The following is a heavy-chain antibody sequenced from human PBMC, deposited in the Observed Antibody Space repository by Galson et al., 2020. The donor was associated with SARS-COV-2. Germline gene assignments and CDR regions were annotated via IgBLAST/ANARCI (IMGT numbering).Heavy chain of an antibody. CDR1: RFTFRSSA. V-gene: IGHV3-30*01. D-gene: IGHD6-19*01. J-gene: IGHJ4*02. Sequence: GGSLRLSCVASRFTFRSSAMHWVRQAPGKALEWVAIISYDGSNKYSADSVKGRFTISRDNSKNTLYLQMNSLRAEDTAVYYCAREGYSSGLLDYWGQGTLVTVSS. CDR3: AREGYSSGLLDY. CDR2: ISYDGSNK.